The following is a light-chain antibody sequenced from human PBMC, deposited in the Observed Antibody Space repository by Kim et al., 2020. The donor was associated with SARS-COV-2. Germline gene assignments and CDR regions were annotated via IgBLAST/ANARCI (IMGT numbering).Light chain of an antibody. CDR2: KSS. Sequence: DIQMTQSPSTLFAFVGDRVTITCRASQSISSWLAWYQQKPGKAPKLLIYKSSSLQSGVPSRFGGSESGTEFTLTISSLQPDDFATYYCQQYNSYPVTFGGGTKVDIK. CDR1: QSISSW. CDR3: QQYNSYPVT. J-gene: IGKJ4*01. V-gene: IGKV1-5*03.